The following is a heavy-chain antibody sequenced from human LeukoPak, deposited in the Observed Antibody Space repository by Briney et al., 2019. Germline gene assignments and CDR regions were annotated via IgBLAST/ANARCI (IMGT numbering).Heavy chain of an antibody. CDR1: GGSISSCY. D-gene: IGHD3-3*01. Sequence: SETLSLTCTVSGGSISSCYWSWIRQPPGKGLEWIGYIYYSGSTNYNPSLKSRVTISVDTSKNQFSLKLSSVTAADTAVYYCARAPTTIFGVVQGMDVWGQGTTVTVSS. CDR2: IYYSGST. CDR3: ARAPTTIFGVVQGMDV. J-gene: IGHJ6*02. V-gene: IGHV4-59*01.